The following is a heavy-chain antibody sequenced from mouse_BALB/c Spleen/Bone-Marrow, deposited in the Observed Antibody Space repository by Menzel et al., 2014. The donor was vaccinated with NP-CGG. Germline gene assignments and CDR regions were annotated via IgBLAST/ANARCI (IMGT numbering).Heavy chain of an antibody. Sequence: QVQLQQSGTEVVRPGASVKLSCKASGYYFTTYWMNWVKQRPGQGLEWIGMIHPSDSETRLNQKFKDKATLTVDKSSSTAYMQLNSPTSEDSAVYYSAREKVYSRTSWFAYWGRGTLFTVSA. V-gene: IGHV1-74*01. CDR3: AREKVYSRTSWFAY. CDR2: IHPSDSET. D-gene: IGHD2-1*01. CDR1: GYYFTTYW. J-gene: IGHJ3*01.